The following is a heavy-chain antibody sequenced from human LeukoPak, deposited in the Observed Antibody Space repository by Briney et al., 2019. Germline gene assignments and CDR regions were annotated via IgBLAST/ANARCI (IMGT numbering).Heavy chain of an antibody. J-gene: IGHJ4*02. CDR3: ARDKGYRSGWYGGGY. Sequence: GASVKVSCKASGYTFTGYYMHWVRQAPGQGLEWMGRINPNSGGTNYEQNFQGRVTMTRDTSISTAYMELGRLSSDDTAVYYCARDKGYRSGWYGGGYWGQGTLVTVSS. CDR1: GYTFTGYY. D-gene: IGHD6-19*01. V-gene: IGHV1-2*06. CDR2: INPNSGGT.